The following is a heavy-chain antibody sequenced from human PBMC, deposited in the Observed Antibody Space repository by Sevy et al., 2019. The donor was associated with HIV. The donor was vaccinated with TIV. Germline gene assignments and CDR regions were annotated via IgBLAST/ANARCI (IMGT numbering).Heavy chain of an antibody. Sequence: ASVKVSCKASGYTFTTYDINWVRQATGQGIEWMGWMNPNSGNTGYAQKFQGRVTMTRNTSIETAYMELSSLRSEDTAVYYCARFLSTSYYYYHAMDVSGQGTTVTVSS. CDR3: ARFLSTSYYYYHAMDV. CDR1: GYTFTTYD. J-gene: IGHJ6*02. D-gene: IGHD2-2*01. V-gene: IGHV1-8*01. CDR2: MNPNSGNT.